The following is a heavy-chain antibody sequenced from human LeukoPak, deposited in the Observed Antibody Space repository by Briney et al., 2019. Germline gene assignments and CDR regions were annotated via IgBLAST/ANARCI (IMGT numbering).Heavy chain of an antibody. V-gene: IGHV1-2*02. D-gene: IGHD4-17*01. CDR2: INPISGGT. CDR3: ARLRRTTVTTYYFDY. Sequence: ASVKVSCKASGYTFTGYYMHWVRQAPGQGLEWTGWINPISGGTNYAQKFQGRVTMTRDTSISTAYMELSRLRSDDTAVYYCARLRRTTVTTYYFDYWGQGTLVTVSS. J-gene: IGHJ4*02. CDR1: GYTFTGYY.